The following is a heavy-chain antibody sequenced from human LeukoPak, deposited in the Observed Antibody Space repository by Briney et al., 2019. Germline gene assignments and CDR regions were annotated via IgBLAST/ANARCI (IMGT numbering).Heavy chain of an antibody. J-gene: IGHJ4*02. CDR1: GGSISSSNW. CDR2: IYHSGST. Sequence: SGTLSLTCAVSGGSISSSNWWSWGRQPPGKGLEWIGEIYHSGSTNYNPSLKSRVPISVDTSKNQFSLRLTSVTAADTAVYYCASRTGWVLGATEEFDYWGQGTLVTVSS. D-gene: IGHD1-26*01. V-gene: IGHV4-4*02. CDR3: ASRTGWVLGATEEFDY.